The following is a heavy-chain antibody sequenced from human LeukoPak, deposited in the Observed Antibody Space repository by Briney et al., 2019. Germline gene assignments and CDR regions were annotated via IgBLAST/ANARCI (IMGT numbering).Heavy chain of an antibody. D-gene: IGHD3-10*01. CDR1: GFDFTVYW. CDR2: IKQDGSEK. J-gene: IGHJ6*03. Sequence: GRSLRLSCAASGFDFTVYWMTWVRQAPGKGLEWVANIKQDGSEKYYVDSVKGRFTISRDNAKNSLFLQMNSLRAEDTALYYCARDGVRAVTFNHYYFLDVWGKGTTVTVSS. CDR3: ARDGVRAVTFNHYYFLDV. V-gene: IGHV3-7*01.